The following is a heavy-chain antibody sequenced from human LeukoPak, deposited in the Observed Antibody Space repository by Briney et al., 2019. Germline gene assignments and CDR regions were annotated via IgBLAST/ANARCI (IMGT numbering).Heavy chain of an antibody. Sequence: PSETLSLTCAVYGGSFSGYYWSWIRQPPGKGLEWIGEINHSGSTNYNPSLKSRVTISVDTSKNQFSLKLTSVTAADTAVYYCARGSSIVGATRETDYWGQGTLVTVSS. CDR1: GGSFSGYY. J-gene: IGHJ4*02. V-gene: IGHV4-34*01. D-gene: IGHD1-26*01. CDR2: INHSGST. CDR3: ARGSSIVGATRETDY.